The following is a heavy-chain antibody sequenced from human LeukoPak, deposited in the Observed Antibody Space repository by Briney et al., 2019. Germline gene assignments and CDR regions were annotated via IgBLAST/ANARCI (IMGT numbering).Heavy chain of an antibody. V-gene: IGHV3-73*01. CDR2: IRSKANGYAT. D-gene: IGHD3-22*01. CDR1: GFTFSGSA. Sequence: GGSLKLSCAVSGFTFSGSAMHWVRQASGKGLEWVGRIRSKANGYATAYAASVKGKFTISRDDSKNTAYLQMNSLKAEDTAVYYCTRSTSDSSSSRFGYWGQGALVTVSS. CDR3: TRSTSDSSSSRFGY. J-gene: IGHJ4*02.